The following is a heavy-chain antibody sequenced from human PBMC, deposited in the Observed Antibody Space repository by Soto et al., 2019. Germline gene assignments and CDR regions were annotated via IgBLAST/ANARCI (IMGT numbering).Heavy chain of an antibody. D-gene: IGHD2-15*01. J-gene: IGHJ5*02. Sequence: QPGGSLRLSCAASGFTFSSYGTHWVRQAPGKGLEWVAVIWYDGSNKYYADSVKGRFTISRDNSKNTLYLQMNSLRAEDTAVYYCARDYDWAATRLPWFDPWGQGTLVTVSS. CDR1: GFTFSSYG. V-gene: IGHV3-33*01. CDR2: IWYDGSNK. CDR3: ARDYDWAATRLPWFDP.